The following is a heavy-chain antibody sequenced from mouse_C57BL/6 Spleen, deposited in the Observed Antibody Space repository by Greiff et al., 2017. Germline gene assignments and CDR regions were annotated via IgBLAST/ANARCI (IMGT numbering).Heavy chain of an antibody. CDR2: ISSGGDYI. Sequence: EVKLVESGEGLVKPGGSLKLSCAASGFTFSSYAMSWVRQTPEKRLEWVAYISSGGDYIYYADTVKGRFTISRDNARNTLYLQMSSLKSEDTAMYYCARDGGYYGSSYAMDYWGQGTSVTVSS. CDR1: GFTFSSYA. CDR3: ARDGGYYGSSYAMDY. V-gene: IGHV5S21*01. D-gene: IGHD1-1*01. J-gene: IGHJ4*01.